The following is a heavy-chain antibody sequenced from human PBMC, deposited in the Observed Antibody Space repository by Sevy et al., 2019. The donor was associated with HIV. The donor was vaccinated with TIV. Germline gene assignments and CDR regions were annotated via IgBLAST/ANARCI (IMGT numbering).Heavy chain of an antibody. V-gene: IGHV1-18*04. CDR1: GYTFTSYG. Sequence: ASVKVSCKASGYTFTSYGISWVRQAPGQGLEWMGWISAYNGNTNYAQKLQGGVTMTTDTSTSTAYMELRSLRSDDTAVYYCARSAPYYYDRREDAFDIWGQGTMVTVSS. CDR3: ARSAPYYYDRREDAFDI. D-gene: IGHD3-22*01. J-gene: IGHJ3*02. CDR2: ISAYNGNT.